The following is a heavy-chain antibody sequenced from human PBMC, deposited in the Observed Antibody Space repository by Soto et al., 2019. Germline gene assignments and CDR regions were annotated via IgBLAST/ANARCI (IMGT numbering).Heavy chain of an antibody. J-gene: IGHJ5*02. D-gene: IGHD6-13*01. CDR3: ARPNSSSSGLDP. Sequence: GESRRISCKGSGYSFTSYWISWVRQMPGKGLEWMGGIDPSDSYTNYSPPFQGHGTISADKSISTAYLQWSRLTASPTAMYYCARPNSSSSGLDPWEKGSLVTVSS. V-gene: IGHV5-10-1*01. CDR1: GYSFTSYW. CDR2: IDPSDSYT.